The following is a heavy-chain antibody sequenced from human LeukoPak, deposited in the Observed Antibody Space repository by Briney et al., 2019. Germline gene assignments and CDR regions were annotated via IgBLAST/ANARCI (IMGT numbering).Heavy chain of an antibody. J-gene: IGHJ4*02. CDR3: ARHKIWLPTYYFDY. CDR2: MYYSGNT. V-gene: IGHV4-39*01. D-gene: IGHD3-9*01. CDR1: GGSISSNNYF. Sequence: PAETLSLTCTVSGGSISSNNYFWGWIRQTPGKRLEWIGSMYYSGNTYHNLSLKSRVTISVDTSKNQFSLKLSSVTAADAALYYCARHKIWLPTYYFDYWGQGTLVTVSS.